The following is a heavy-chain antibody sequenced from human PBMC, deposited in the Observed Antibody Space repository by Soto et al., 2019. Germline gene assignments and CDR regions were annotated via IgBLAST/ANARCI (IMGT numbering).Heavy chain of an antibody. D-gene: IGHD3-3*01. Sequence: SVKVSCKASGGTFSSYGISWVRQAPGQGLEWMGGIIPIIGTANYAQKFQGRVTITADESTSTAYMELSSLRSEDTAVYYCARPTYYDFWSGYQTGYYYYGMDVWGQGTTVPVSS. V-gene: IGHV1-69*13. CDR3: ARPTYYDFWSGYQTGYYYYGMDV. J-gene: IGHJ6*02. CDR1: GGTFSSYG. CDR2: IIPIIGTA.